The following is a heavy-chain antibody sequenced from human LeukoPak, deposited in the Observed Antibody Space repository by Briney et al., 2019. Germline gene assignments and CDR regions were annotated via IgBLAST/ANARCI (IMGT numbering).Heavy chain of an antibody. V-gene: IGHV3-30*18. D-gene: IGHD6-13*01. CDR1: GFTFSSYG. CDR3: AKDELVRFVGAFDI. Sequence: PGRSLKLSCAASGFTFSSYGMHWVRQAPGKGLEWVAFISYDGSYTYYAESVKGRFTISRDNSKNTLYLQMNSLRPEDTAVYYCAKDELVRFVGAFDIWGQGTVVTVSS. J-gene: IGHJ3*02. CDR2: ISYDGSYT.